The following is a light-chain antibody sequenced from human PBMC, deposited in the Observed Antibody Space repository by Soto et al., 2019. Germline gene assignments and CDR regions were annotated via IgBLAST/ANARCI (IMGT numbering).Light chain of an antibody. CDR2: EVS. CDR3: CSYAGSSV. CDR1: SSDVGSYNL. Sequence: QSVLTQPASVSGSPGQSITISCTGTSSDVGSYNLVSWYQQHTGKAPKLMIYEVSKRPSGVSNRFSGSKSGNTASLTISGLQAEDEADYYCCSYAGSSVFGTGTKLTVL. J-gene: IGLJ1*01. V-gene: IGLV2-23*02.